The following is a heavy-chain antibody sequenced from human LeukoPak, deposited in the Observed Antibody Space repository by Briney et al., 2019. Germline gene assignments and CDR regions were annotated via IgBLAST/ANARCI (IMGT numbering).Heavy chain of an antibody. Sequence: GGSLRLSCAVSGFTVSGNYMSWVRQAPGKGLEWVTNIKQDGSEKYYVDSVKGRFAISRDNAKNSLYLQMNSLRAEDTAVYYCAELGTTMIGGVWGKGTTVTISS. J-gene: IGHJ6*04. CDR1: GFTVSGNY. D-gene: IGHD3-10*02. CDR2: IKQDGSEK. V-gene: IGHV3-7*01. CDR3: AELGTTMIGGV.